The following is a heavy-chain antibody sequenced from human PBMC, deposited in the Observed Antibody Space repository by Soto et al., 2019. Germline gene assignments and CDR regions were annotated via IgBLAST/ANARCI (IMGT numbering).Heavy chain of an antibody. J-gene: IGHJ4*02. CDR3: ARSVEGHFDY. D-gene: IGHD6-19*01. CDR2: ITSDTKTI. CDR1: GFKFSIYS. Sequence: EVQLVESGGALVQPGGSLRLSFAASGFKFSIYSMNWVRQAPGKGLEWSAYITSDTKTIKYADSVKGRFTISRDNAKNSVYLQMNSLSDEDTAVYYCARSVEGHFDYWGQGTVVTVSS. V-gene: IGHV3-48*02.